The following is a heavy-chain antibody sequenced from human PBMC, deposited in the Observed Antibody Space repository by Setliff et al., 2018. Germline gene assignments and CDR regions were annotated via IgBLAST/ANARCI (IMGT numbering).Heavy chain of an antibody. D-gene: IGHD3-16*01. V-gene: IGHV4-4*02. CDR1: GSSITSSNW. CDR3: ARLPNYVWGSPVDY. Sequence: SETLSLTCGVSGSSITSSNWWSWVRQAPGKGLEWVGQIFHSGSTHFNPSLKSRLTMSVDQSKNQFSLRLRSVTAADTAVYYCARLPNYVWGSPVDYWGQGTLVTVSS. J-gene: IGHJ4*02. CDR2: IFHSGST.